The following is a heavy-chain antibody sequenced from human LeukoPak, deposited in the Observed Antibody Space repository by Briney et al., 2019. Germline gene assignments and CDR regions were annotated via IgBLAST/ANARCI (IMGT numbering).Heavy chain of an antibody. CDR1: GFTFSSYS. V-gene: IGHV3-21*01. D-gene: IGHD6-13*01. CDR2: ISSSSSYI. CDR3: ARDAPKSRAAGGKNWFDP. J-gene: IGHJ5*02. Sequence: PGGSLRLSCAASGFTFSSYSMNWVRQAPGKGLEWVSSISSSSSYIYYADSVKGRFTISRDNAKNSLYLQMNSLRAEGTAVYYCARDAPKSRAAGGKNWFDPWGQGTLVTVSS.